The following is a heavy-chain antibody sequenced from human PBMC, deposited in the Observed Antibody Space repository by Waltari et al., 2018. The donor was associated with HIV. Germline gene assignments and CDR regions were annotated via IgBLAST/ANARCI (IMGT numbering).Heavy chain of an antibody. CDR3: ATDFSGMVRAYSYYSLDV. CDR2: FDPEEDET. Sequence: QVQLVQSGAEVKKPGASVKVSCKVSGYTLTELSMHWVRQAPGKGLDWMGNFDPEEDETIYAQKFQGRITMTEDTSSDTAYMELSSLTSGDTAVYYCATDFSGMVRAYSYYSLDVWGQGTTVTVSS. CDR1: GYTLTELS. J-gene: IGHJ6*02. D-gene: IGHD3-10*01. V-gene: IGHV1-24*01.